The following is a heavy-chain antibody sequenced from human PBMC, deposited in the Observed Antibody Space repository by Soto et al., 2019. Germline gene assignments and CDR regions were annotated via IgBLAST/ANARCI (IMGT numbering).Heavy chain of an antibody. CDR2: IWYDRSNK. CDR1: GFTFSSYS. D-gene: IGHD6-6*01. Sequence: GGSLRLSCAASGFTFSSYSMHWVRQAPGKGLEWVTVIWYDRSNKYYADSVKGRFTISRDNAKNTLYLQMNSLRAEDRDLYYCERELGSSIPDAVDIWGQGTTVTVSS. J-gene: IGHJ3*02. V-gene: IGHV3-33*08. CDR3: ERELGSSIPDAVDI.